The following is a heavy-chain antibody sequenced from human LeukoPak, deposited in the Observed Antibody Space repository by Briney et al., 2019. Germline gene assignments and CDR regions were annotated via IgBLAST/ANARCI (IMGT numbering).Heavy chain of an antibody. J-gene: IGHJ5*02. D-gene: IGHD3-10*01. CDR1: GGSISSSSYY. CDR3: ARHVILLWFGELHWFDP. Sequence: SETLSLTCTVSGGSISSSSYYWGWIRQPPGKGLEWIGSIYYSGSTYYNPSLKSRVTISVDTSKNQFSLKLSSVTAADTAVYYCARHVILLWFGELHWFDPWGQGTLVTASS. V-gene: IGHV4-39*01. CDR2: IYYSGST.